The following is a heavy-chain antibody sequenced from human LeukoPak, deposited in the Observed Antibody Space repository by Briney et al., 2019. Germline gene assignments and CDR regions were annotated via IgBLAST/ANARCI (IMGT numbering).Heavy chain of an antibody. Sequence: PGGSLRLSCAASGFTFSSYWMSWVRQAPGEGLEWVANIKQDGSEKYYVDSVKGRFTISRDNAKNSLYLQMNSLRAEDSAVYYCARGGQLLWFGESEDYWGQGTLVTVSS. J-gene: IGHJ4*02. D-gene: IGHD3-10*01. CDR3: ARGGQLLWFGESEDY. CDR1: GFTFSSYW. V-gene: IGHV3-7*01. CDR2: IKQDGSEK.